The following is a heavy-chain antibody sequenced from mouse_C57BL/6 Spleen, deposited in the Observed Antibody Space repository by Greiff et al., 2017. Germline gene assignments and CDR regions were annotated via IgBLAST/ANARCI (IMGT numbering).Heavy chain of an antibody. J-gene: IGHJ2*01. CDR3: ARHEDYYGSSYDYCDD. CDR1: GYTFTEYT. CDR2: FYPGSGSI. V-gene: IGHV1-62-2*01. D-gene: IGHD1-1*01. Sequence: VQGVESGAELVKPGASVKLSCKASGYTFTEYTIHWVKQRSGQGLEWIGWFYPGSGSIKYNEKFKDKATLTADKSSSTVYMELSILTSEDSAVYFGARHEDYYGSSYDYCDDWGQGTTLTVSS.